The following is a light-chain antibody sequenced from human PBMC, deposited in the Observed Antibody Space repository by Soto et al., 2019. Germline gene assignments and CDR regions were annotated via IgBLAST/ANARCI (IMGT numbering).Light chain of an antibody. CDR3: SSYAGGLTWV. J-gene: IGLJ3*02. CDR1: GGDVGSFDL. CDR2: EGS. V-gene: IGLV2-23*01. Sequence: QSALTQPASVSGSPEQSITISCTGPGGDVGSFDLVSWYQQHPGKAPKLIIFEGSKRPSGVSNRFSGSKSDNRASLTISGLQAEDEADYYCSSYAGGLTWVFGGGTKVTVL.